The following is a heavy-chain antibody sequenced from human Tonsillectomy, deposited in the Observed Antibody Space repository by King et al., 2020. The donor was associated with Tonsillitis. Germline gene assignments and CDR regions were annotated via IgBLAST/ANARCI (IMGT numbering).Heavy chain of an antibody. Sequence: VQLVESGGGLVQPGGSLRLSCAASGFTFSSYAMSWVRQAPGRGLGRVSAIMGGGGSTHYADSAKGRLTISTDNSKKTLYLQMNSLRAQDTAVYYCAKALSYDSSGLFDYWGQGTLVTVSS. J-gene: IGHJ4*02. V-gene: IGHV3-23*04. CDR2: IMGGGGST. CDR1: GFTFSSYA. CDR3: AKALSYDSSGLFDY. D-gene: IGHD3-22*01.